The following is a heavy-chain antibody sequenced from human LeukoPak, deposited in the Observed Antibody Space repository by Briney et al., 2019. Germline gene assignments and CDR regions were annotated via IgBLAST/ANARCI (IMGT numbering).Heavy chain of an antibody. V-gene: IGHV3-33*06. CDR3: AKARGGTYRTYYFDY. Sequence: GGSLRLSCAASGFTFSSYGMHWVRQAPGKGLEWVALIWYDGTNKYYADSVKGRFTISRDNSKNTLYLQMNSLRAEDTAVYYCAKARGGTYRTYYFDYWGQGTLVTVSS. CDR1: GFTFSSYG. J-gene: IGHJ4*02. D-gene: IGHD1-26*01. CDR2: IWYDGTNK.